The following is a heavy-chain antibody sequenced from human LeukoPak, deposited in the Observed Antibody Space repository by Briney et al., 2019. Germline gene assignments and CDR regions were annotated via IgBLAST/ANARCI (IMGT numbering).Heavy chain of an antibody. V-gene: IGHV3-30*18. J-gene: IGHJ4*02. CDR3: AKGPLRGTAAAIDY. CDR2: ISYDGRNI. CDR1: GFTFNTYA. D-gene: IGHD2-2*01. Sequence: GGSLRLSAAASGFTFNTYALHWVPQAPGKGRRGVAVISYDGRNIHYPDSVKGRFTISRDISTDTLWLQMDSLRTEDTAVYYCAKGPLRGTAAAIDYWGQGTLVTVSS.